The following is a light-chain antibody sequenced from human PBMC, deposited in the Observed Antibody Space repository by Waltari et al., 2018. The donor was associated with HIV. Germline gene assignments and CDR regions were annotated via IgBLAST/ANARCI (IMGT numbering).Light chain of an antibody. J-gene: IGLJ1*01. CDR2: VNS. CDR1: TSNIGNNN. CDR3: GTWDSSLSAVV. V-gene: IGLV1-51*01. Sequence: QSVLTQPPSGSAAPGQKVTISCSASTSNIGNNNVPWYQRLPGTPPKLLIYVNSERPSGITDRSSGSKSGTSATLGITGLQTGDAADYYCGTWDSSLSAVVFGTGTKVTVL.